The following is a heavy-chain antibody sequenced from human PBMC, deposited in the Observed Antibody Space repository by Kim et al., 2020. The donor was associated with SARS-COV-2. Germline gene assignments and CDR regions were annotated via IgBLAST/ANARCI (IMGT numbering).Heavy chain of an antibody. D-gene: IGHD6-19*01. Sequence: GGSLRLSCAASGFTFSSYGMHWVRQAPGKGLEWVAVIWYDGSNKYYADSVKGRFTISRDNSKNTLYLQMNSLRAEDTAVYYCAKDRGSSPLYYFDYWGQGTLVTVSS. J-gene: IGHJ4*02. CDR3: AKDRGSSPLYYFDY. CDR2: IWYDGSNK. CDR1: GFTFSSYG. V-gene: IGHV3-33*06.